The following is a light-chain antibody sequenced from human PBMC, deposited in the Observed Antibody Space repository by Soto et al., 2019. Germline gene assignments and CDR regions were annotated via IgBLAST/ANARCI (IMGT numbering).Light chain of an antibody. CDR2: GAS. Sequence: EIVLTQSPGTLSLSPGERANLSCRASQSVSSSYLAWYQQKPGQAPRVLIHGASSRATGIPDRFSGSGSGTDFTLSISILELEDFAVYFCQQYGNPPPNAFGQGTKLDIK. CDR3: QQYGNPPPNA. CDR1: QSVSSSY. J-gene: IGKJ2*01. V-gene: IGKV3-20*01.